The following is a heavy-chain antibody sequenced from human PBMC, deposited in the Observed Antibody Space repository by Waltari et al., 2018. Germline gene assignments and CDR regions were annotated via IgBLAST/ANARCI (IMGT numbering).Heavy chain of an antibody. Sequence: QVQLQESGPGLVKPSQTLSLTCTVSGGSISSGSYYWRWIRQPAGKGLEWIGYIYTSGSTNYNPSLKSRVTISVDTSKNQFSLKLSSVTAADTAVYYCARAGYYDSSGGVDYWGQGTLVTVSS. CDR2: IYTSGST. CDR3: ARAGYYDSSGGVDY. J-gene: IGHJ4*02. CDR1: GGSISSGSYY. V-gene: IGHV4-61*09. D-gene: IGHD3-22*01.